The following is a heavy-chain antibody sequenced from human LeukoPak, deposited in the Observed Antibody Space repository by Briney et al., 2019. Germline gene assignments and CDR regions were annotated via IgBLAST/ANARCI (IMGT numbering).Heavy chain of an antibody. Sequence: DSVKGRFTISRDNAKNSLYLQMNSLRAEDTAVYYCARRYVIDYWGQGTLVTVSS. J-gene: IGHJ4*02. CDR3: ARRYVIDY. V-gene: IGHV3-7*04. D-gene: IGHD3-16*01.